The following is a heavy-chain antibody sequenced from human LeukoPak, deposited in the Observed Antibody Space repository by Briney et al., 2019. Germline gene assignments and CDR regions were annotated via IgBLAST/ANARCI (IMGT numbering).Heavy chain of an antibody. J-gene: IGHJ4*02. CDR1: GGSISSSSYY. CDR3: ARSHCSGGSCFAFDY. D-gene: IGHD2-15*01. Sequence: PSETLSLACTVSGGSISSSSYYWGWIRQHPGKGLEWIGYIYYSGSTYYNPSLKSRVTISVDTSKNQFSLKLSSVTAADTAVYYCARSHCSGGSCFAFDYWGQGTLVTVSS. V-gene: IGHV4-31*03. CDR2: IYYSGST.